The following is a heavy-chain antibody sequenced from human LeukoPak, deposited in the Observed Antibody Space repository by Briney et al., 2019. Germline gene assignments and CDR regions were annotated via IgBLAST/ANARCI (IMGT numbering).Heavy chain of an antibody. D-gene: IGHD3-10*01. CDR2: IHYSGST. V-gene: IGHV4-59*08. J-gene: IGHJ4*02. Sequence: PSETLSLTCTVSGGSISGYYWSWIRQPPGKGLEWIGYIHYSGSTNYNPSLQSRLTIFLDTSKNQFSLKLSSVTAADTAVYYCARLSTYYGSGSYFGYWGQGTLVTVSS. CDR1: GGSISGYY. CDR3: ARLSTYYGSGSYFGY.